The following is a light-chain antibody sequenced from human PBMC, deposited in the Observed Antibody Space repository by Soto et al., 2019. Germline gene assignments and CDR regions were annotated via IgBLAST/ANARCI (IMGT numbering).Light chain of an antibody. CDR2: DAS. CDR3: QQYNSYPT. J-gene: IGKJ1*01. CDR1: QSISSR. V-gene: IGKV1-5*01. Sequence: DIQMTQSPSTLSASVGDRVTITCRASQSISSRLAWYQQKPGKAPKLLIYDASSLESGVPSRFSGSGSGTEFTLTISSLQPDDFATYYCQQYNSYPTFGQGTKVDIK.